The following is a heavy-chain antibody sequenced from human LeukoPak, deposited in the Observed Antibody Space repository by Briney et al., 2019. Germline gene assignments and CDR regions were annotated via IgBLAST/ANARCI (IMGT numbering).Heavy chain of an antibody. D-gene: IGHD1-26*01. CDR3: ARDGTSIVGSLDY. Sequence: PGGSLRLSCAASGFTFRDYWMNWVRQAPGKGLEWVASIKQDGSEKYYVDSVKGRLTISRDNAKNSLYLQMNSLRAEDTAVYYCARDGTSIVGSLDYWGQGTLVTVSS. V-gene: IGHV3-7*05. CDR2: IKQDGSEK. J-gene: IGHJ4*02. CDR1: GFTFRDYW.